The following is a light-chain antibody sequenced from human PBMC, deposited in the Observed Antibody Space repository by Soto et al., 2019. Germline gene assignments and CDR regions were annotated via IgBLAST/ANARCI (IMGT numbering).Light chain of an antibody. CDR2: DAS. J-gene: IGKJ2*01. Sequence: IVMTQSPATLYVSPGERATLSCRASQTINNNLAWYQQKPGQAPRHLIYDASTGATDIPARFSGSGSGTEFTLTISSLQSEDAAVYYCQQYKSWFTFGQGTKLEIK. V-gene: IGKV3-15*01. CDR1: QTINNN. CDR3: QQYKSWFT.